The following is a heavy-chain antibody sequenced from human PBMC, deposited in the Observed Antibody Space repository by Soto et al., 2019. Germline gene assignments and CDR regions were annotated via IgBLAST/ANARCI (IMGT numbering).Heavy chain of an antibody. J-gene: IGHJ3*01. D-gene: IGHD3-22*01. CDR2: ISAHTGSS. Sequence: SVNVSCKASGYTFTSSVMSWVRQAPGQGLEWMGWISAHTGSSEYAQMFQGRVTMTTDRSTSTAYMQLRSLRSDDTAVYYCARAFFYQGSDSRGYYFDAFDFWGPGTLVAVSS. CDR1: GYTFTSSV. V-gene: IGHV1-18*01. CDR3: ARAFFYQGSDSRGYYFDAFDF.